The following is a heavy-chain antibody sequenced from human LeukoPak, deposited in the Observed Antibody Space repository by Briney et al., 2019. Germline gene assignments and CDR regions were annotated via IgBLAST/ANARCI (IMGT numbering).Heavy chain of an antibody. V-gene: IGHV3-30*14. CDR3: ARGVWYSSGWYGDY. J-gene: IGHJ4*02. CDR2: ISYDGRQN. D-gene: IGHD6-19*01. CDR1: GFTFSTYA. Sequence: GGSLRLSCAASGFTFSTYAMNWVRQAPGKGLEWVAVISYDGRQNYYADSVKGRFTISRDNSKNTLYLQMNSLRAEDTAVYYCARGVWYSSGWYGDYGGQGTLVTVSS.